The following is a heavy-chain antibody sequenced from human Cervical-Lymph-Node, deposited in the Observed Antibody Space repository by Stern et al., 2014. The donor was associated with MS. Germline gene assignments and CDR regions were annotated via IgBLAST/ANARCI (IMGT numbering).Heavy chain of an antibody. CDR3: ARDRLSYCSGGSCYPYYFDY. V-gene: IGHV1-18*01. CDR2: ISAYNGNT. CDR1: GYTFTSYG. Sequence: QVQLVQSGAEVKKPGASVKVSCKASGYTFTSYGISWVRQAPGQGLEWMGWISAYNGNTNYAQKLQGRVTMTTDTSTSTAYMELRSLRSDDTAVYYCARDRLSYCSGGSCYPYYFDYWGQGTLVTVSS. J-gene: IGHJ4*02. D-gene: IGHD2-15*01.